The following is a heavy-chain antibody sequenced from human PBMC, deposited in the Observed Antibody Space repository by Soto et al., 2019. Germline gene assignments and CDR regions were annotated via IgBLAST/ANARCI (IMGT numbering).Heavy chain of an antibody. Sequence: GASVKVSCKASGYTFTSYGISWVRQAPGQGLEWMGWISAYNGNTNYAQKLQGRVTMTTDTSTSTAYMELRSLRSDDTAVYYCARADIVSTADYYYCDVMSVWGRGSTV. CDR2: ISAYNGNT. CDR1: GYTFTSYG. D-gene: IGHD5-12*01. V-gene: IGHV1-18*01. CDR3: ARADIVSTADYYYCDVMSV. J-gene: IGHJ6*02.